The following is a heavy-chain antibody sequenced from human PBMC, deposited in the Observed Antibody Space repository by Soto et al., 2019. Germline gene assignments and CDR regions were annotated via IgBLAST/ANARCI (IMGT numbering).Heavy chain of an antibody. Sequence: GASVKVSCTASGYTFTSYDGNWVRQAPGQELEWMGWMNPNSGNTGYAQKFQGRVTMTRNTSISTAYMELSSLRSEDTAVYYCARGPGYDFWSGYLRRSGYYYMDVWGKGTTVTVSS. J-gene: IGHJ6*03. CDR2: MNPNSGNT. CDR1: GYTFTSYD. D-gene: IGHD3-3*01. CDR3: ARGPGYDFWSGYLRRSGYYYMDV. V-gene: IGHV1-8*01.